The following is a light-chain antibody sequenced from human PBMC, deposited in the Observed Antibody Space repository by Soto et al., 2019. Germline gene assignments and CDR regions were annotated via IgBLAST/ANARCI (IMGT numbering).Light chain of an antibody. CDR3: QQYGSSPLT. Sequence: EIVLTQSTGTLSLSPGERATLSCGASQSVSSSCLAWYQQKPGQAPRLFIYDTSRRATGIPDRFSGSGSGTEFTLTISRLEPADFAVYYCQQYGSSPLTFGGGTKVEIK. CDR1: QSVSSSC. J-gene: IGKJ4*01. CDR2: DTS. V-gene: IGKV3-20*01.